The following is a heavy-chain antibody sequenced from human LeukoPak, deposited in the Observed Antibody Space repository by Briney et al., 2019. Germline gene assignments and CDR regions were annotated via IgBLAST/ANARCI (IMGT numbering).Heavy chain of an antibody. Sequence: SETLSLTCTVSGYSISSGYYWGWIRQPPGKGLEWIGSIYHSGSTYYNPSLKSRVTISVDTSKNQFSLKLSSVTAADTAVYYCARVGYYYDSINFDYWGQGTLVTVSS. CDR3: ARVGYYYDSINFDY. CDR2: IYHSGST. J-gene: IGHJ4*02. D-gene: IGHD3-22*01. CDR1: GYSISSGYY. V-gene: IGHV4-38-2*02.